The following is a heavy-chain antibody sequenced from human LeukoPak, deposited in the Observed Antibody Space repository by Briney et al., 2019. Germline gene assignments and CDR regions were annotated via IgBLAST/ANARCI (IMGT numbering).Heavy chain of an antibody. J-gene: IGHJ6*02. V-gene: IGHV3-23*01. D-gene: IGHD3-10*02. Sequence: SGGSLRLSCAASGFTFSNAWMSWVRQAPGKGLEWVSAISGNGGNTYYTDSVKGRFTFSRDNSKNTLFLQMNSLRAEDTAVYYCAKNLGGTYYVGVYYYSGVDVWGQGTTVTVSS. CDR2: ISGNGGNT. CDR3: AKNLGGTYYVGVYYYSGVDV. CDR1: GFTFSNAW.